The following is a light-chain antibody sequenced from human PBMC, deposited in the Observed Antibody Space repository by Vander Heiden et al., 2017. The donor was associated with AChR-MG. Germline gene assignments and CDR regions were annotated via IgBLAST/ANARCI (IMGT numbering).Light chain of an antibody. CDR1: ALPKQY. J-gene: IGLJ2*01. V-gene: IGLV3-25*03. CDR3: QSADSSGTLL. CDR2: KDS. Sequence: SYELTQPPSVSVSPGQTARITCSGDALPKQYAYWYQQKPGQAPVLVIYKDSERPSGIPERFSGSSSGTTGTLTISGVQAEDEADYYCQSADSSGTLLFGGGTKLTVL.